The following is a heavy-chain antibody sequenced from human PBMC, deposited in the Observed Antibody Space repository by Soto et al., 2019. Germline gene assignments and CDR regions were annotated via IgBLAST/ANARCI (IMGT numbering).Heavy chain of an antibody. CDR1: GFNFTNHW. V-gene: IGHV3-74*01. CDR3: ARESGDWPLNWFDP. Sequence: GGSLRLSCAASGFNFTNHWMHWVRQAPGKGLVWVSRITSDGKSKAYAESVKGRFAISRDNAKNTVYLQMNGLTVEDTAVYYCARESGDWPLNWFDPWSQGTLVTVSS. CDR2: ITSDGKSK. J-gene: IGHJ5*02. D-gene: IGHD2-21*02.